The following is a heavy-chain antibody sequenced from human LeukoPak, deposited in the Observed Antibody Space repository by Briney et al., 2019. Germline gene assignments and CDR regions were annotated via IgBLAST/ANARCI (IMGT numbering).Heavy chain of an antibody. D-gene: IGHD4-17*01. J-gene: IGHJ4*02. CDR3: AHLYGDYVPFDY. Sequence: SGPTLVKPTQTLTLTCTFSGFSLSTSGVGVGWIRQPPGKALEWLALIYWDDDKRYSPSLKSRRTITKDTSKNQVVLTMTNMDPVDTATYYCAHLYGDYVPFDYWGQGTLVTVSS. CDR2: IYWDDDK. CDR1: GFSLSTSGVG. V-gene: IGHV2-5*02.